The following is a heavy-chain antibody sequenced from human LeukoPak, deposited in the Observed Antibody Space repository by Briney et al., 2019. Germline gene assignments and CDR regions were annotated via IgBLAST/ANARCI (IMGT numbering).Heavy chain of an antibody. CDR2: IXHSGST. Sequence: RXPPGKGXXXXGXIXHSGSTNYNPSLKSRVTISVDTSKNQFSLKLSTVTAADTAVYYCARAHGDYRYYYYYYGMDVWGQGTTVTVSS. V-gene: IGHV4-34*01. CDR3: ARAHGDYRYYYYYYGMDV. D-gene: IGHD4-17*01. J-gene: IGHJ6*02.